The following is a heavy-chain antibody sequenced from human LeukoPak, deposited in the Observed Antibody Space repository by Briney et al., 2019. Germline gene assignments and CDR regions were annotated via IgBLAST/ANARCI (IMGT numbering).Heavy chain of an antibody. CDR1: GFTFSSYA. CDR3: AKNGVNDWYFDL. J-gene: IGHJ2*01. V-gene: IGHV3-23*01. CDR2: ISGSGGGT. Sequence: GSLRLSCAASGFTFSSYAMSWVRQAPGKGLEWVSGISGSGGGTYNADSVKGRFTISRDNSKNTLYLQMNSLRAEDTAVYYCAKNGVNDWYFDLWGRGTLVTVSS. D-gene: IGHD2-8*01.